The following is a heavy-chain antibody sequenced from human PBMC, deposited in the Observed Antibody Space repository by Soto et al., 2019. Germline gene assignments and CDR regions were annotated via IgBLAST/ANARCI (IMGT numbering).Heavy chain of an antibody. CDR1: GFTFSSYA. J-gene: IGHJ3*02. V-gene: IGHV3-64*01. CDR2: ISSNGGST. D-gene: IGHD3-16*01. CDR3: ARGFPEDYIWGSYDGAFDI. Sequence: GGSLRLSCAASGFTFSSYAMHWVRQAPGKGLEYVSAISSNGGSTYYANSVKGKLTISGDNSKNTLYLQMGSLRAEDMAVYYCARGFPEDYIWGSYDGAFDIWGQGTMVTVSS.